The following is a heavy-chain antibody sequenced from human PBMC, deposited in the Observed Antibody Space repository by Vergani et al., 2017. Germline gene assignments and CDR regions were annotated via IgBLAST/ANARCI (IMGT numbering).Heavy chain of an antibody. D-gene: IGHD2-15*01. CDR2: ISSSGSYI. V-gene: IGHV3-21*01. CDR1: GFTFSSHR. Sequence: EVQLVESGGGLVKPGGSLRLSCAASGFTFSSHRMNWVRQAPGKGLEWVSFISSSGSYIYYADSLKGRFTISRDNAKNSLYLQMNSLRAEDTAVYYCAREMRCSGGSCYPSTHDYWGQGTLVTVSS. J-gene: IGHJ4*02. CDR3: AREMRCSGGSCYPSTHDY.